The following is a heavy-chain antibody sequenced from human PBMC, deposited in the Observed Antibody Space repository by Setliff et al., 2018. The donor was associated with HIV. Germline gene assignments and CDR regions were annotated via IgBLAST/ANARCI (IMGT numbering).Heavy chain of an antibody. J-gene: IGHJ3*02. CDR3: ARDLDTIFGVVILPDDAFDI. CDR2: INPSGGST. D-gene: IGHD3-3*01. V-gene: IGHV1-46*01. CDR1: GYTFTSYY. Sequence: ASVKVSCKASGYTFTSYYMHWVRQAPGQGLEWMGIINPSGGSTSYAKKFQGRVTMTRDTSTSTVYMELSSLRSEDTAVYYCARDLDTIFGVVILPDDAFDILGQGTMVTVS.